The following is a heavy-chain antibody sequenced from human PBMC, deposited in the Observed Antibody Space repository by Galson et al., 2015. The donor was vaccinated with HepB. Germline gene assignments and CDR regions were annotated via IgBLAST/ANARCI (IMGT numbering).Heavy chain of an antibody. CDR1: GFTFGTSA. Sequence: SLRLSCAASGFTFGTSAMSWVRQAPGKGLEWVSSIGGGGDNTYYADSVRGRLTISRDNSKNTLYLQMNSLRADDTAMYYCAKNMAPYHLLPSWGQGALVTVSS. V-gene: IGHV3-23*01. J-gene: IGHJ4*02. D-gene: IGHD3-3*02. CDR2: IGGGGDNT. CDR3: AKNMAPYHLLPS.